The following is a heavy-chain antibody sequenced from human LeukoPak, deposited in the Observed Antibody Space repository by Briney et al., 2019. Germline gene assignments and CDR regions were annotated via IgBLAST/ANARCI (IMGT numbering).Heavy chain of an antibody. CDR1: GFTFSSYS. J-gene: IGHJ4*02. CDR3: AKGRDGYNADFDY. D-gene: IGHD5-24*01. CDR2: ISGSGGST. Sequence: GGSLRLSCAASGFTFSSYSMNWVRQAPGKGLEWVSGISGSGGSTYYADSVKGRFTISRDNCKNTLYLQMNSLRAEDTAVYYCAKGRDGYNADFDYWGQGTLVTVSS. V-gene: IGHV3-23*01.